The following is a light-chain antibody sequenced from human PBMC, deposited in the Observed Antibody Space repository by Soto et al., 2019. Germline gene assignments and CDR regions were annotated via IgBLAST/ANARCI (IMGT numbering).Light chain of an antibody. CDR1: HSISYS. CDR3: QHSYTVPRT. J-gene: IGKJ3*01. Sequence: DIQMTQSPSSLSASVGDRVTIACRASHSISYSLNWYQQRPGKAPKLLIYAASNLQSGVPSRFSASGSGTDFTLTISSLQPEDFATYYCQHSYTVPRTFGPGTKVDIK. CDR2: AAS. V-gene: IGKV1-39*01.